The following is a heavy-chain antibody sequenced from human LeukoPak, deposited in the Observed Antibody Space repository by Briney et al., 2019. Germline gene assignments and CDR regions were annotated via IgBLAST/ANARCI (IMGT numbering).Heavy chain of an antibody. V-gene: IGHV3-9*01. CDR3: AKQGAGNWFDP. CDR1: GFIFTNDD. D-gene: IGHD6-19*01. J-gene: IGHJ5*02. CDR2: ISWNSGSI. Sequence: GGPLRLSCAASGFIFTNDDLNWVRQAPGKGLEWVSGISWNSGSIGYADSVKGRFTISRDNAKNSLYLQMNSLRAEDTALYYCAKQGAGNWFDPWGQGTLVTVSS.